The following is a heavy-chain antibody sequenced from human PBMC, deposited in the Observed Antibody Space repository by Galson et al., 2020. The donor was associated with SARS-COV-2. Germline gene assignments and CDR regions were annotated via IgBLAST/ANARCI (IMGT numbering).Heavy chain of an antibody. CDR1: GIPFSNYS. Sequence: GASLKTSCAASGIPFSNYSLTLVRHAPGKGLEWVSSSSSSSNYKYYANSVKGRVTISRDNAKNSLYLQMNRLRAEDTAVYYCASDWSDDVGRGDSKTLDIWGQGTMVTVSS. CDR3: ASDWSDDVGRGDSKTLDI. V-gene: IGHV3-21*01. J-gene: IGHJ3*02. CDR2: SSSSSNYK. D-gene: IGHD2-21*02.